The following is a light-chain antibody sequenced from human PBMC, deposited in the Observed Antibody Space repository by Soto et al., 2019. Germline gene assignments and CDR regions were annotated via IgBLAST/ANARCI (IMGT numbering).Light chain of an antibody. CDR3: QQVNTYPIT. CDR1: QDIRGA. Sequence: AIQLTQSPSSLSASVGDRVTIPCRASQDIRGALAWYQQKPGKPPKLLIFDGSSLQGGVPSRFSGSGSGTDFTLTISSLQPEDCATYYCQQVNTYPITFGQGTRLEVK. V-gene: IGKV1-13*02. J-gene: IGKJ5*01. CDR2: DGS.